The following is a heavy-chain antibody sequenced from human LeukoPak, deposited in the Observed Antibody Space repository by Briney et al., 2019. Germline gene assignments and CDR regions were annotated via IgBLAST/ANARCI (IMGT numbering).Heavy chain of an antibody. Sequence: ASVKVSCKVSGYTLTELSMHWVRQAPGKGLEWMGGFDPEDGETIYAQKFQGRVTMTEDTSTDTAYMELSSLRSEDTAVYYCATITMVRGVLIAPHGFDPWGQGTLVTVSP. V-gene: IGHV1-24*01. CDR1: GYTLTELS. CDR2: FDPEDGET. D-gene: IGHD3-10*01. J-gene: IGHJ5*02. CDR3: ATITMVRGVLIAPHGFDP.